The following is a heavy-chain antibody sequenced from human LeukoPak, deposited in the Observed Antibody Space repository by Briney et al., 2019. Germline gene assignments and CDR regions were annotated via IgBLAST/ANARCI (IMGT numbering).Heavy chain of an antibody. CDR3: ARSLLLWFGELDDAFDI. V-gene: IGHV5-51*01. D-gene: IGHD3-10*01. CDR2: IYPGDSDT. J-gene: IGHJ3*02. Sequence: GESLKISCKGSGYRFTRYWIGWVRQMPGKGLEWMGIIYPGDSDTRYSPSFQGQVTISADKSISTAYLQWSSLKASDTAMYYCARSLLLWFGELDDAFDIWGQGTMVTVSS. CDR1: GYRFTRYW.